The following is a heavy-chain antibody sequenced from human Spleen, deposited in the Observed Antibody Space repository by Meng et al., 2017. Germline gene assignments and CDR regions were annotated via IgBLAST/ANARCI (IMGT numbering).Heavy chain of an antibody. D-gene: IGHD6-19*01. J-gene: IGHJ6*02. CDR1: GLNFNDAW. CDR2: IKSKGSGGTT. CDR3: ARDLGAGGIAVAGYYCGMDV. V-gene: IGHV3-15*03. Sequence: GESLKISCAVSGLNFNDAWMTWVRQAPGKGLEWIGRIKSKGSGGTTDLSAPVKGRFTISRDDSKNTVYLQMNSLRDEDTAVYYCARDLGAGGIAVAGYYCGMDVWGQGTTVTVSS.